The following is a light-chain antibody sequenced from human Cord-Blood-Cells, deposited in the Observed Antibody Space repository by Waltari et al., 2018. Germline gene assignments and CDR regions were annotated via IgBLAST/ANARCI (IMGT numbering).Light chain of an antibody. CDR1: QGISKG. CDR2: AAS. J-gene: IGKJ2*01. CDR3: LQDYTTPYT. Sequence: EIQVTQSPSSLSASVGDRVTITCRASQGISKGLSWYQQKPGQAPTLLIYAASSLQSGVPSRFSGSGSGTDFTLTISSPQPEDVATYYCLQDYTTPYTFGQGTKLEIK. V-gene: IGKV1-27*01.